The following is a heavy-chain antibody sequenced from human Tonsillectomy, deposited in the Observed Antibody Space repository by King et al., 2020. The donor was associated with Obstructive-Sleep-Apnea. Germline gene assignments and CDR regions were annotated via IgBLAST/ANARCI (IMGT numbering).Heavy chain of an antibody. J-gene: IGHJ3*02. CDR1: GFTVSNNY. CDR2: IYSGGDT. Sequence: VQLVESGGGLVQPGGSLRLSCAASGFTVSNNYMSWVRQAPGKGLEWVSVIYSGGDTYYADSVKGRFTISRDNSKNTLYLQMNSLRAEDTALYYCTRDLSGDFDIWGQGTMVTVSS. CDR3: TRDLSGDFDI. V-gene: IGHV3-66*01. D-gene: IGHD1-1*01.